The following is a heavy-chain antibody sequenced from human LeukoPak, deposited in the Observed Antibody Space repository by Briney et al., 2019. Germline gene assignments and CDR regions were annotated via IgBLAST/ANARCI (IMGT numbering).Heavy chain of an antibody. CDR2: INPDSGGT. CDR1: GYTFTGYY. J-gene: IGHJ4*02. Sequence: ASLKVSCKASGYTFTGYYMHWGRPAPGQRLEWMGWINPDSGGTNYAQKLQGRVTMPRDTSISTAYMEVSRLRSDDTAVYYCAREGSGWYGEFDYWGQGTLVTVSS. CDR3: AREGSGWYGEFDY. V-gene: IGHV1-2*02. D-gene: IGHD6-19*01.